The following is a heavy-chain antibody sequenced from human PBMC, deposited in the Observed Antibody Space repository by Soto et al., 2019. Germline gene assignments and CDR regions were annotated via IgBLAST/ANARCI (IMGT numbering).Heavy chain of an antibody. CDR2: IIPIFGTA. D-gene: IGHD3-22*01. Sequence: SVKVSCKASGGTFSSYAISWVRQAPGQGLEWMGGIIPIFGTANYAQKFEGRVTITADESTSTAYMELSSLRSEDTAVYYCARVSKYYYDSSGYYYAPYGMDVWGQGTTVTVSS. J-gene: IGHJ6*02. CDR3: ARVSKYYYDSSGYYYAPYGMDV. V-gene: IGHV1-69*13. CDR1: GGTFSSYA.